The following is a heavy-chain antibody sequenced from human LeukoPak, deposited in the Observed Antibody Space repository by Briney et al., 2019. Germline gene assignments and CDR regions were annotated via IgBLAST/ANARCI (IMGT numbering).Heavy chain of an antibody. Sequence: GGSLNLSCVASGFTFNTYWMSWVRQAPGKGLEWVSYISSSSTIYYADSVKGRFTISRDNAKTSLYLQMNRLRAEETAVYYCARDYDLGYYYYYYMDVWGKGTPVTVFS. V-gene: IGHV3-48*01. J-gene: IGHJ6*03. CDR3: ARDYDLGYYYYYYMDV. D-gene: IGHD3-3*01. CDR2: ISSSSTI. CDR1: GFTFNTYW.